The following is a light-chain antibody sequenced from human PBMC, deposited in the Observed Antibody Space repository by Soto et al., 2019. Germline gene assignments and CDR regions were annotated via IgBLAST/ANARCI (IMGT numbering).Light chain of an antibody. CDR3: AAWDDSLNGREV. CDR1: SSNIGSNS. V-gene: IGLV1-44*01. J-gene: IGLJ1*01. CDR2: SNN. Sequence: QSVLTQPPSASGTPGQRVTISCSGSSSNIGSNSVNWYQQLPGAAPKLLIYSNNRRPSGVPDRFSGSKSGTSASLAISGLQSEDEADYYCAAWDDSLNGREVFGTGTKVTVL.